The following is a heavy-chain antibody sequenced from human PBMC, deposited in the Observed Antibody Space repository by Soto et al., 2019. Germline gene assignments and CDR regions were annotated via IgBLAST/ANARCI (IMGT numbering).Heavy chain of an antibody. V-gene: IGHV4-59*12. Sequence: PSETLSLTCTVSGGSISPYYWSWIRQPPGKGLEWIGYIYYSGNTNYNPSLKSRVTISVDKSKNQFSLKLSSVTAADTAVYYCARAAAAGRYYYGMDVWGQGTTVTVSS. D-gene: IGHD6-13*01. J-gene: IGHJ6*02. CDR1: GGSISPYY. CDR3: ARAAAAGRYYYGMDV. CDR2: IYYSGNT.